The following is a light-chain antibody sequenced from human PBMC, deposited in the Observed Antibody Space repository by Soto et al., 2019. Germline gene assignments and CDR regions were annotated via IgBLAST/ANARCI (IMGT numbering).Light chain of an antibody. CDR1: QDIRFY. CDR2: DAS. CDR3: QHYNNFPIT. Sequence: DIQMTQSPSSLSASIGDRVTITCQASQDIRFYLNWFQQKTGKAPKLLIYDASKLETGVPSRFSGSGSGTDFTFTINSLQPEDIGTYYCQHYNNFPITFGQGTRLEIK. V-gene: IGKV1-33*01. J-gene: IGKJ5*01.